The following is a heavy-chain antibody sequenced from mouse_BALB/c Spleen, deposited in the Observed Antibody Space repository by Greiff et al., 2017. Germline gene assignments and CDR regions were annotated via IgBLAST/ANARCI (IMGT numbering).Heavy chain of an antibody. Sequence: EVQLQQSGAELVRPGASVKLSCTASGFNIKDYYMHWVKQRPEQGLEWIGWIDPENGDTEYAPKFQGKATMTADTSSNTAYLQLSSLTSEDTAVYYCNAWGAVGYYMDFWGAGTTVTVSS. D-gene: IGHD1-1*01. CDR1: GFNIKDYY. J-gene: IGHJ1*01. V-gene: IGHV14-4*02. CDR3: NAWGAVGYYMDF. CDR2: IDPENGDT.